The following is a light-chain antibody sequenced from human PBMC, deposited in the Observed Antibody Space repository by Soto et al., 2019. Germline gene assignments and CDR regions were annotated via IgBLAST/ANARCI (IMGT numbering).Light chain of an antibody. CDR1: QSVSNNY. V-gene: IGKV3-20*01. J-gene: IGKJ1*01. Sequence: QSPGTVSLSKGERATLSCRASQSVSNNYLAWYQQKPGQAPRLLIYGASNRATGIPDRFSGSGSGTDFTLTISRLEPEDFAVYYCQQYGSSGTFGQGTKVDIK. CDR2: GAS. CDR3: QQYGSSGT.